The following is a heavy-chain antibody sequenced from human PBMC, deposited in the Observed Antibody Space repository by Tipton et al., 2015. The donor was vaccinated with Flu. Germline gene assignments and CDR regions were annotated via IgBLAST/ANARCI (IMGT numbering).Heavy chain of an antibody. V-gene: IGHV4-39*07. CDR2: IYPSGTT. D-gene: IGHD4/OR15-4a*01. CDR3: ARAVYGAFDAFDI. Sequence: TLSLTCTVSSGSIRSTNYFCAWIRQPPGKRLELIGSIYPSGTTYYNPSLKSRVTIAEGTSMNQFSLRLSSVTAADTAVYYCARAVYGAFDAFDIWGRGTMVTVSS. J-gene: IGHJ3*02. CDR1: SGSIRSTNYF.